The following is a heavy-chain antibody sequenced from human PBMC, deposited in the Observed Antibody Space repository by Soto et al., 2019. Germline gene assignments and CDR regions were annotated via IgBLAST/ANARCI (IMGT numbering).Heavy chain of an antibody. CDR1: GYSFTDYH. V-gene: IGHV1-2*04. CDR2: INPKSGGT. Sequence: QVQLVQSGAEVKKPGASVKVSCKASGYSFTDYHIHWVRQAPGQGLEWLGRINPKSGGTSTAQKFQGWVTMSTATSISTASMELTRLTSDDTAIYYCARGDSTDCSNGVCSFFYNHDMDVWGQGNTVTVSS. D-gene: IGHD2-8*01. CDR3: ARGDSTDCSNGVCSFFYNHDMDV. J-gene: IGHJ6*02.